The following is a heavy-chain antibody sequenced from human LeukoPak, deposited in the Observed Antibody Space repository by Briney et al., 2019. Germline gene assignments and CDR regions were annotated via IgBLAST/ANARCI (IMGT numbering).Heavy chain of an antibody. CDR3: ARAHASIWYYYYYYYMDV. CDR1: GYTFTSYG. J-gene: IGHJ6*03. D-gene: IGHD3-10*01. Sequence: ASVKVSCKASGYTFTSYGISWVRQAPGQGLEWMGWISAYNGNTNYAQKLQGRVTMTTDTSTSTAYMELRSLRSDDTAVYYCARAHASIWYYYYYYYMDVWGKGTTVTVSS. CDR2: ISAYNGNT. V-gene: IGHV1-18*01.